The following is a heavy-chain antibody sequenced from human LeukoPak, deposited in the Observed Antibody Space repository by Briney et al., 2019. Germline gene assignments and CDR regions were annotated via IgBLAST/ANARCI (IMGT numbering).Heavy chain of an antibody. CDR3: ARDLNFGVVVAATGFNWFDP. V-gene: IGHV3-21*01. CDR2: ISSSSSYI. D-gene: IGHD2-15*01. Sequence: PGGSLRLSCAASGFTFSSYSMNWVRQAPGKGLELVSSISSSSSYIYYADSVKGRFTISRDNAKNSLYLQMNSLRAEDTAVYYCARDLNFGVVVAATGFNWFDPWGQGTLVTVSS. J-gene: IGHJ5*02. CDR1: GFTFSSYS.